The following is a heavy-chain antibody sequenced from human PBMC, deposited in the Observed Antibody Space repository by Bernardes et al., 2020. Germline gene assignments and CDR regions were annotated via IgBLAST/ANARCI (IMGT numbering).Heavy chain of an antibody. D-gene: IGHD5-12*01. Sequence: GGSLRLSCAASGFIFGDYAMYWVRQGPGKGLEWVSGLNWNNSTVGYANSVKGRFTISRDNTKNSLYLQMNSLMAEDTALYFCVKGRDKWIGRNSFDHWGQGSLVNVSS. CDR1: GFIFGDYA. CDR2: LNWNNSTV. V-gene: IGHV3-9*01. CDR3: VKGRDKWIGRNSFDH. J-gene: IGHJ5*02.